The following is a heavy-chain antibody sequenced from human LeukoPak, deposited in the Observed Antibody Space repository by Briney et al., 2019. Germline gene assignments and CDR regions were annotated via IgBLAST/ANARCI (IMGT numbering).Heavy chain of an antibody. CDR3: ARELSGWYYFDY. CDR2: ISYDGSNK. CDR1: GFTFSSYA. D-gene: IGHD6-19*01. Sequence: GGSLRLSCAASGFTFSSYAMHWVRQAPGKGLEWVAVISYDGSNKYYADSVKGRFTISRDNSKNTLFLQMNSLGAEDTAVYYCARELSGWYYFDYWGQGTLVTVSS. V-gene: IGHV3-30*04. J-gene: IGHJ4*02.